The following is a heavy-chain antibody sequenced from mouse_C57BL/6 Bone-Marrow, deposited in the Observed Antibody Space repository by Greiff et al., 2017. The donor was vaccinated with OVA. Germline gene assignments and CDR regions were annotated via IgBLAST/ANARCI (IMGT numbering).Heavy chain of an antibody. J-gene: IGHJ1*03. V-gene: IGHV5-17*01. CDR2: ISSGSSTI. Sequence: EVKLMESGGGLVKPGGSLKLSCAASGFTFSDYGMHWVRQAPEKGLEWVAYISSGSSTIYYADKVKGRFTLSRDNAKNTLFLQITSLRSEDTAMYYCARINYWYFDVWGTGTTVTVSS. CDR3: ARINYWYFDV. CDR1: GFTFSDYG.